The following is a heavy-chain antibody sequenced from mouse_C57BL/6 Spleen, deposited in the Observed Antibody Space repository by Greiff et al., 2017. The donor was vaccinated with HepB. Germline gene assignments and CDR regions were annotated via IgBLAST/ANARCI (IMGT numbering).Heavy chain of an antibody. D-gene: IGHD1-1*01. CDR1: GYTFTSYG. V-gene: IGHV1-81*01. CDR3: ARGIYYYGSSYVDY. Sequence: VKLMESGAELARPGASVKLSCKASGYTFTSYGISWVKQRTGQGLEWIGEIYPRSGNTYYNEKFKGKATLTADKSSSTAYMELRSLTSEDSAVYFCARGIYYYGSSYVDYWGQGTTLTVSS. J-gene: IGHJ2*01. CDR2: IYPRSGNT.